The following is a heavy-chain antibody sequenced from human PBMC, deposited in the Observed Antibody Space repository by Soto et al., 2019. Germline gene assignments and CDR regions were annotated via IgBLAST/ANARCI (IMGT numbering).Heavy chain of an antibody. CDR2: INAGNGNT. CDR1: GYTFTSYA. CDR3: ARDLGSGWFSPYDD. Sequence: ASVKVSCKASGYTFTSYAMHWVRQAPGQRLEWMGWINAGNGNTKYSQKFQGRVTITRDTSASTAYMELSSLRSEDTAVYYCARDLGSGWFSPYDDWGQGTLVTVSS. J-gene: IGHJ4*02. V-gene: IGHV1-3*01. D-gene: IGHD6-19*01.